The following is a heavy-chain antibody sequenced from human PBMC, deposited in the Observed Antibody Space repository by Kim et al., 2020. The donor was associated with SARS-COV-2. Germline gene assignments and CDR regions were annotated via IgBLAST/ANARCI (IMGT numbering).Heavy chain of an antibody. Sequence: SNPSLKSRVTISVDTSKNQFSLKLSSVTAADTAVYYCARIRPGSYGDFDYWGQGTLVPVSS. V-gene: IGHV4-59*01. CDR3: ARIRPGSYGDFDY. J-gene: IGHJ4*02. D-gene: IGHD5-18*01.